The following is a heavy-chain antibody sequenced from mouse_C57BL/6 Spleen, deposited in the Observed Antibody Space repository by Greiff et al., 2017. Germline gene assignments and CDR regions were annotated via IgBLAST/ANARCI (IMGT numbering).Heavy chain of an antibody. CDR1: GYAFSSSW. D-gene: IGHD2-5*01. J-gene: IGHJ4*01. V-gene: IGHV1-82*01. CDR3: ARRTYYSNYEAMDY. Sequence: QVQLQQSGPELVKPGASVKISCKASGYAFSSSWMNWVKQRPGRGLEWIGRIYPGDGDTNYNGKFKGKATLTADKSSSTAYMQLSSLTSEDSAVYFCARRTYYSNYEAMDYWGQGTSVTVSS. CDR2: IYPGDGDT.